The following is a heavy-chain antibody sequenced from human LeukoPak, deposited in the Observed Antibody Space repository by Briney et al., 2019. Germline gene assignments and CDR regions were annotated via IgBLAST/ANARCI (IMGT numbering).Heavy chain of an antibody. J-gene: IGHJ6*03. D-gene: IGHD3-10*02. V-gene: IGHV1-69*06. CDR2: IIPIFGTA. CDR1: GGTFSSYA. CDR3: ASLVRGVSRYYYYMDV. Sequence: SVKVSCKASGGTFSSYATSWVRQAPGQGLEWMGGIIPIFGTANYAQKFQGRVTITADKSTSTAYMELSSLRSEDTAVYYCASLVRGVSRYYYYMDVWGKGTTVTVSS.